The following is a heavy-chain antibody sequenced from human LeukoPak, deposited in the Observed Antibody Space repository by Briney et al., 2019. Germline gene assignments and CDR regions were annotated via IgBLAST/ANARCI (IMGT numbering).Heavy chain of an antibody. CDR2: INRDSSAK. V-gene: IGHV3-21*01. J-gene: IGHJ4*02. D-gene: IGHD1-26*01. Sequence: PGGSLRLSCATSGFTFSTYNMNWVRQAPGKGLEWVAVINRDSSAKYYPDSVKGRFTVSRDNAEKSLYLQMNSLRAEDTAVYYCAKSHLVEATRDFDYWGRGTLVTVSS. CDR1: GFTFSTYN. CDR3: AKSHLVEATRDFDY.